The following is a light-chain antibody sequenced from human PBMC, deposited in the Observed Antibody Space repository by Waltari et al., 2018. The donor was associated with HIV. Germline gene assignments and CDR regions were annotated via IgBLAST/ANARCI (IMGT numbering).Light chain of an antibody. CDR3: HSYDSSLSGYV. CDR2: NNT. V-gene: IGLV1-40*01. Sequence: QSVLTPPPSVSGAPGPRVTISCTGSSSNLGPGYTLSWYRQLPGTAPQLLIYNNTNRPSGVPERFYGSTSGPSVSLAITGLQAADEADYYCHSYDSSLSGYVFGTGTKVTVL. CDR1: SSNLGPGYT. J-gene: IGLJ1*01.